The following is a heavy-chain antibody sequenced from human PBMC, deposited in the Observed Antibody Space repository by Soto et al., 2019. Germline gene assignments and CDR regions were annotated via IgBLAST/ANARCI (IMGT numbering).Heavy chain of an antibody. J-gene: IGHJ4*02. CDR1: GFTFSSYG. D-gene: IGHD3-10*01. V-gene: IGHV3-30*18. CDR3: AKASLLYYYGSSDY. CDR2: ISYDGSNK. Sequence: GGSLRLSCAASGFTFSSYGMHWVRQAPGKGLEWVAVISYDGSNKYYADSVKGRFAISRDNSKNTLYLQMNSLRAEDTAVYYCAKASLLYYYGSSDYWGQGTLVTVS.